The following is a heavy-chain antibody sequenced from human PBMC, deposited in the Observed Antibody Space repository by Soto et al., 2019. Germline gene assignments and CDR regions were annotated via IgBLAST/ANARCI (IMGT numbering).Heavy chain of an antibody. CDR1: RFTFGSYW. CDR2: INVDGTET. J-gene: IGHJ6*02. V-gene: IGHV3-74*01. Sequence: GGALRLSCTAPRFTFGSYWMHWVRQAPGKGLVWVSDINVDGTETWYADSVKGRFTTSRDNDKKTLYLHMTGLRVDDTGVYYCARDKEVLLTNHGMAVWGQGTTVTVSS. CDR3: ARDKEVLLTNHGMAV.